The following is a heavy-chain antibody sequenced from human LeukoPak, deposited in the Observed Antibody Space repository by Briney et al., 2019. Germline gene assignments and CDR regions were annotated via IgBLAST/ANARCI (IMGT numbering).Heavy chain of an antibody. J-gene: IGHJ4*02. D-gene: IGHD5-18*01. CDR2: IYYSGST. V-gene: IGHV4-39*07. CDR3: ASKNGYSYGYDY. CDR1: GGSISSSSYY. Sequence: SETLSLTCTVSGGSISSSSYYLGWIRQPPGKGLEWIGSIYYSGSTYYNPSLKSRVTISVDTSKNQFSLKLSSVTAADTAVYYCASKNGYSYGYDYWGQGTLVTVSS.